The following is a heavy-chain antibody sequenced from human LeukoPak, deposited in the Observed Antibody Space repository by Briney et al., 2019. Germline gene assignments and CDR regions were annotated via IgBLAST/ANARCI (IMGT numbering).Heavy chain of an antibody. V-gene: IGHV3-30*03. CDR3: ARGTLKAAATDFDY. D-gene: IGHD6-13*01. Sequence: PGRSLRLSCAASGFTFSSYGIHWVRQAPGKGLEWVAVISNDGSHKYYADSVKGRFTISRDNAKNSLYLQMNSLRAEDTALYYCARGTLKAAATDFDYWGQGTLVTVSS. CDR1: GFTFSSYG. CDR2: ISNDGSHK. J-gene: IGHJ4*02.